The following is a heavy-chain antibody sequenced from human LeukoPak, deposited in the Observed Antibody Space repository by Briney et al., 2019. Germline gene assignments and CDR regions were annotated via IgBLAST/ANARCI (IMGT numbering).Heavy chain of an antibody. CDR2: VSPYNNNI. CDR1: GYAFRNYA. J-gene: IGHJ3*01. CDR3: ARDRSYFDV. D-gene: IGHD3-10*01. Sequence: ASVKVSCKASGYAFRNYATGWGRQAPGQGLEWMGWVSPYNNNIKYAQMFQGRVTMTTDTPTSTVYMELSGLRPDDTAVYYCARDRSYFDVWGQGTMVTVSS. V-gene: IGHV1-18*01.